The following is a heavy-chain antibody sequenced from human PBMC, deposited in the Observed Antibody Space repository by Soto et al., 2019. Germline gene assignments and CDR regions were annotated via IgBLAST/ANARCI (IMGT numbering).Heavy chain of an antibody. CDR2: IIPITGTT. Sequence: QVQLVQSGAEVKTPGSSVKVSCKVSGGIFSSYAIGWVRQAPGQGLEWMAGIIPITGTTNRAQKFQGRVTVTVDESTTTVYMELSSLTAVYTAVYYCAREYSISSQSLYFDVWGRGTLVTVSS. D-gene: IGHD6-6*01. V-gene: IGHV1-69*01. CDR1: GGIFSSYA. CDR3: AREYSISSQSLYFDV. J-gene: IGHJ2*01.